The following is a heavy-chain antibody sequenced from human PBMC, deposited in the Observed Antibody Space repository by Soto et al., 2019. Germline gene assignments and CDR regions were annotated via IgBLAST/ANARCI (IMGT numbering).Heavy chain of an antibody. D-gene: IGHD3-10*01. V-gene: IGHV4-59*08. Sequence: PSETLSLTCPVSGGSISSYYWSWIRQPPGKGLEWIGYIYYSGSTNYNPSLKSRVTISVDTSKNQFSLKLSSVTAADTAVYYCARIYGSGSYGDYWGRGTLVTVSS. CDR1: GGSISSYY. CDR3: ARIYGSGSYGDY. CDR2: IYYSGST. J-gene: IGHJ4*02.